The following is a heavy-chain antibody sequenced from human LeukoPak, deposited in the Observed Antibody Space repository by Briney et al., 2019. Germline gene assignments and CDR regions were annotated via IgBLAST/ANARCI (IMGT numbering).Heavy chain of an antibody. CDR3: ARGVRGGTVVWFGELSYFDY. CDR2: INHSGST. V-gene: IGHV4-34*01. Sequence: SETLSLTCAVYGGPFNNYYWSWIRQPPGKGLEWIGEINHSGSTNYNPSLKSRVTISVDTSKNQFSLKLRSVTAADTAVYYCARGVRGGTVVWFGELSYFDYWGQGTLVTVSS. CDR1: GGPFNNYY. D-gene: IGHD3-10*01. J-gene: IGHJ4*02.